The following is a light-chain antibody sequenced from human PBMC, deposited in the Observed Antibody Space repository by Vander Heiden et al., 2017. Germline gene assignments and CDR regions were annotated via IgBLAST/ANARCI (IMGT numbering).Light chain of an antibody. V-gene: IGLV7-46*01. Sequence: QAVVTQEHSLTVSPGGTVTLTCGSSTGAVTSGHYPYWFQQKPGQAPRTLIYDTSNKHSWTPARFSGSLLGGKAALTLSGAQPEDEAEYYCLLSYSGARPHVFGTGTKVTVL. CDR2: DTS. CDR3: LLSYSGARPHV. CDR1: TGAVTSGHY. J-gene: IGLJ1*01.